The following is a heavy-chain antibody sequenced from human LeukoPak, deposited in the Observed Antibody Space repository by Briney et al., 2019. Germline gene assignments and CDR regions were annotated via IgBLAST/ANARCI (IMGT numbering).Heavy chain of an antibody. D-gene: IGHD2-21*01. CDR3: ARYCNGDSCDGALDL. J-gene: IGHJ3*01. V-gene: IGHV3-9*01. CDR1: GFTFDDYA. Sequence: AGRSLRLSCAASGFTFDDYAMHWVRQAPGKGLEWVSGISWNSGSIGYADSVKGRFTISRDNAKNMVYLQMSSLAVEDTAVYYCARYCNGDSCDGALDLWGQGTLVTVSS. CDR2: ISWNSGSI.